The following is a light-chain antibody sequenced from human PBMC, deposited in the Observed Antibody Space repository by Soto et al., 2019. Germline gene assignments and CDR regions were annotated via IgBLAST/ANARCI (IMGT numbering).Light chain of an antibody. Sequence: SVLTQPRSVSGSPGQSITISCSGTIRDIGGYNFISWYQQHPGAAPKIIIYDVSKRPSGVPDRFSGSTSGNTASLTISGLQAEDDAFYYCCSYAGSNTLAFGGGTKVTV. J-gene: IGLJ2*01. CDR1: IRDIGGYNF. CDR3: CSYAGSNTLA. CDR2: DVS. V-gene: IGLV2-11*01.